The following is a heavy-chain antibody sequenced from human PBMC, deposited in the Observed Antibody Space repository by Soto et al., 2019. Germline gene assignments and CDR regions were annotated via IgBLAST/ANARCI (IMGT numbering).Heavy chain of an antibody. Sequence: EVHLVESGGLVVQPGGSLRLSCAASGFTFDDYTMHWVRQSPGKGLDWVSLISWDGGTTLYADSVKGRFTISRDNRKNSLFLQMNSLRAEDTALYYCAKDMEIGSTHFDSWGQGTLVTLSS. CDR3: AKDMEIGSTHFDS. CDR2: ISWDGGTT. D-gene: IGHD2-15*01. CDR1: GFTFDDYT. V-gene: IGHV3-43*01. J-gene: IGHJ4*02.